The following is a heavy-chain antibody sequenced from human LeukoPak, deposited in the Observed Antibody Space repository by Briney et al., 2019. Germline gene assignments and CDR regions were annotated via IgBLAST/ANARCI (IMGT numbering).Heavy chain of an antibody. D-gene: IGHD1-20*01. J-gene: IGHJ4*02. CDR1: GFTFSSYW. Sequence: TGGSLRLSCAASGFTFSSYWMHWVRQAPGKGLVWVSRINSDGSSTSYADSVKGRFTISRDNAKNTLYLQMNSLRAEDTAVYYCARGSNNWNDGPGFDYWGQGTLVTVSS. V-gene: IGHV3-74*01. CDR2: INSDGSST. CDR3: ARGSNNWNDGPGFDY.